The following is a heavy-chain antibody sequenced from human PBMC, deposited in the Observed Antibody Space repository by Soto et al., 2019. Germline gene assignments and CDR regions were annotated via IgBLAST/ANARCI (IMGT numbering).Heavy chain of an antibody. Sequence: PGESLKISCKGSGYSFTSYWIAWVRHMPGKGLEWMGIIYLSDSDTRYSPSFQGRVTISADKSISTAYLQWSRLKASDTAMYYCARYRSAWPYCYGYCGQLTLITFCS. CDR2: IYLSDSDT. V-gene: IGHV5-51*01. CDR1: GYSFTSYW. D-gene: IGHD6-19*01. CDR3: ARYRSAWPYCYGY. J-gene: IGHJ4*02.